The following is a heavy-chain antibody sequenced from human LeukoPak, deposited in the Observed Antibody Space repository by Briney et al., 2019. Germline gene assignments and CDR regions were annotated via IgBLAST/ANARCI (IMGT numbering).Heavy chain of an antibody. Sequence: ASVKVSCKASGYTFTSYGISWVRRAPGQGLEWMGWISAYNGNTNYAQKLQGRVTMTTDTSTSTAYMELRSLRSDDTAVYYCARGTLRFLEWLTGFDPWGQGTLVTVSS. CDR2: ISAYNGNT. D-gene: IGHD3-3*01. V-gene: IGHV1-18*01. CDR3: ARGTLRFLEWLTGFDP. J-gene: IGHJ5*02. CDR1: GYTFTSYG.